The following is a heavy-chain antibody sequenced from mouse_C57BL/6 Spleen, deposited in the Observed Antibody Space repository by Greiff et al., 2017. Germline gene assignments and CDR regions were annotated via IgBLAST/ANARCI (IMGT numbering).Heavy chain of an antibody. Sequence: QVQLKQPGAELVMPGASVKMSCKASGYTFTSYWMHWVKQRPGQGLEWIGEIDPSDSYTNYTPQFKGKATLTVDKSSSTAYMQLSSLTSEDSAVYYCARSPHLGRRYYFDYWGQGTTLTVSS. CDR1: GYTFTSYW. V-gene: IGHV1-69*01. CDR2: IDPSDSYT. J-gene: IGHJ2*01. D-gene: IGHD4-1*01. CDR3: ARSPHLGRRYYFDY.